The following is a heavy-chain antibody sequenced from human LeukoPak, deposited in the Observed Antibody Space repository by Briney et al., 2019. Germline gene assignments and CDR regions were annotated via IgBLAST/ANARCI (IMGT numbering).Heavy chain of an antibody. CDR2: INDGGSS. CDR3: ARDRGSSSCDAFDI. CDR1: GGSFSGYF. Sequence: SKTLSLTCAVYGGSFSGYFWSWLRQPPGKGLEWIGEINDGGSSNYNPSLKSRIAISVDTSKNQFSLKLSSVTAADTAVYYCARDRGSSSCDAFDIWGQGTMVTVSS. D-gene: IGHD6-13*01. V-gene: IGHV4-34*10. J-gene: IGHJ3*02.